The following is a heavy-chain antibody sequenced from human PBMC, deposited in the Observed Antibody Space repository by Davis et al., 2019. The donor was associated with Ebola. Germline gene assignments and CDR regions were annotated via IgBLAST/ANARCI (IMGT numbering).Heavy chain of an antibody. Sequence: ASVKVSCKASGYTFTGYYMHWVRQAPGQGLEWMGWINPNSGGTNYAQKFQGWVTMTRDTSISTAYMELSSLRSEDTAVYYCARDAQLRDSGYDYFFDYWGQGALVTVSS. D-gene: IGHD5-12*01. J-gene: IGHJ4*02. CDR2: INPNSGGT. CDR1: GYTFTGYY. V-gene: IGHV1-2*04. CDR3: ARDAQLRDSGYDYFFDY.